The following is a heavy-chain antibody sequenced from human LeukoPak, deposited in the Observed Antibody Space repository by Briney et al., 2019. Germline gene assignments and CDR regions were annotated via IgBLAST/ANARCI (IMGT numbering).Heavy chain of an antibody. CDR1: GGSISSYY. CDR3: AREWADGCSGGSCYSLGYYYYYMDV. J-gene: IGHJ6*03. D-gene: IGHD2-15*01. V-gene: IGHV4-4*07. Sequence: NPSETQSLTCTVSGGSISSYYWSWIRQPAGKGLEWIGRIYTSGSTNDNPSLKSRVTMSVDTSKNQFSLKLSSVTAADTAVYYCAREWADGCSGGSCYSLGYYYYYMDVWGKGTTVTVSS. CDR2: IYTSGST.